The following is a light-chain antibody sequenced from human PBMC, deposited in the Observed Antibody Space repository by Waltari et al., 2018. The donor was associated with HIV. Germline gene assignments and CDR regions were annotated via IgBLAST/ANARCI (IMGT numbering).Light chain of an antibody. J-gene: IGLJ2*01. Sequence: QSALTQPASVSGSPGKSLTVSCTGTSSDVGAYNFVSWYQQPPGTAPKLVIYEVSYRPSGISNRFSGSKSGNTASLTISGLQTEDEADYYCSSFTTSNYLLFGGGTKVTVL. CDR1: SSDVGAYNF. V-gene: IGLV2-14*01. CDR2: EVS. CDR3: SSFTTSNYLL.